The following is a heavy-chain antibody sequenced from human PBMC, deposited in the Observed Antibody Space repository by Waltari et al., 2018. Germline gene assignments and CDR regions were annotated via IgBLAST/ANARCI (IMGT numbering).Heavy chain of an antibody. J-gene: IGHJ5*02. Sequence: EVQLVESGGGLVQPGGSLRLSCAASGFTFSSYEMNWVRQAPGKGLEWGSYISSSGSTIYYADSVKGRVTISRDNAKNSVYLQMNSLRAEDTAVYYCARDGYSSSWYVHWGQGTLVTVSS. D-gene: IGHD6-13*01. CDR3: ARDGYSSSWYVH. CDR1: GFTFSSYE. CDR2: ISSSGSTI. V-gene: IGHV3-48*03.